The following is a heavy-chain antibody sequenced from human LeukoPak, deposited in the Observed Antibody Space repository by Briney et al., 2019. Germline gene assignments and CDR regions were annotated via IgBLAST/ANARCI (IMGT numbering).Heavy chain of an antibody. CDR3: TYGDYPLTY. V-gene: IGHV3-66*01. CDR1: GLTVTNNY. Sequence: PGGSLRLSCAASGLTVTNNYWSWVRQSPGKGPEWISLIYSNGDTRYADSVKGRFTFSRDNSKNTLYLQMNSLRAEDTAVYYCTYGDYPLTYWGQGTLVSVSS. CDR2: IYSNGDT. D-gene: IGHD4-17*01. J-gene: IGHJ4*02.